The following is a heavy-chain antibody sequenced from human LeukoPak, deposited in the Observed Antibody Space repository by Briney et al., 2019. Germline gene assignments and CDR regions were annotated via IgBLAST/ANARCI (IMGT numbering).Heavy chain of an antibody. CDR3: ARDPLATVTLDY. J-gene: IGHJ4*02. V-gene: IGHV3-7*01. CDR2: IKQDGSEK. Sequence: PGGSLRLSCAASGFTFSNYWMSWVRQAPGKGLEWVANIKQDGSEKYYVDSVKDRFTISRDNAKNSLYLQMNSLRAEDTAVYYCARDPLATVTLDYWGQGTLVTVSS. D-gene: IGHD4-11*01. CDR1: GFTFSNYW.